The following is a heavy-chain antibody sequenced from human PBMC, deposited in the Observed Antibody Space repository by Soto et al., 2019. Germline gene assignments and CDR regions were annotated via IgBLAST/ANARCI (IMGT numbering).Heavy chain of an antibody. CDR2: ISGGAFA. CDR1: GFTFSSYA. V-gene: IGHV3-23*01. Sequence: EVQLLESGGGLVQPGGSLRLSCAASGFTFSSYAMTWVRQAPGKGLEWVSAISGGAFAYYADSVKGRFTISRDNSNKTVFLQMSRLRVEDTAVYYCASAVIRFDYWGQGPLVTVSS. CDR3: ASAVIRFDY. D-gene: IGHD2-21*01. J-gene: IGHJ4*02.